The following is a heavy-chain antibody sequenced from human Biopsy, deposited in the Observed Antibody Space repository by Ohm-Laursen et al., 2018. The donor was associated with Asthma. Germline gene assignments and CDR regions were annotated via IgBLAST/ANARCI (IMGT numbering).Heavy chain of an antibody. CDR3: ARAVNYSHYYGIDV. J-gene: IGHJ6*02. Sequence: ASVKVSCKTSGYTFNSAGITWVRQAPGQGLEWMGWLSVYNGNTKVAQKLRDRVTMITDTSTSTAYMELRSLRSDDTAVYFCARAVNYSHYYGIDVWGQETTVTVS. D-gene: IGHD3-10*01. V-gene: IGHV1-18*01. CDR2: LSVYNGNT. CDR1: GYTFNSAG.